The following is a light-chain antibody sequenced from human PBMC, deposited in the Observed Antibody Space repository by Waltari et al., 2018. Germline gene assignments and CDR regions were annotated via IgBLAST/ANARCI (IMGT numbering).Light chain of an antibody. J-gene: IGKJ1*01. CDR2: GAS. CDR1: QRFSRA. CDR3: QHYLRLPVT. Sequence: EIVLTQSPGTLSLSLGERATLSCRASQRFSRALAWYQQKPGQAPRLLIYGASTRATGIPDRFSGSGSGTDFSLTISRLEPDDFAVYYCQHYLRLPVTFGQGTTVEI. V-gene: IGKV3-20*01.